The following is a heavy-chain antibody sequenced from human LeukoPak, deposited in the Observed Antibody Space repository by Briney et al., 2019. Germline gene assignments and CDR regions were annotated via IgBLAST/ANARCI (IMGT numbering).Heavy chain of an antibody. CDR3: ARQRSSYYFDS. J-gene: IGHJ4*02. Sequence: GGSLRLSCAVSGFTFSDHCVSWIRQAPGKGLDWLSYISPSGITTKYADSVKGRFTVSRDNAKNSVFLQLNNLRVEDTAVYFCARQRSSYYFDSWGQGTLVTVSS. CDR1: GFTFSDHC. D-gene: IGHD6-19*01. V-gene: IGHV3-11*01. CDR2: ISPSGITT.